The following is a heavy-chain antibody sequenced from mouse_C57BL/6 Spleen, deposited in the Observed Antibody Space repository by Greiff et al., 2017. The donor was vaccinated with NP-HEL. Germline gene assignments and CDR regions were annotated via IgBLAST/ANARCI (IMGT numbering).Heavy chain of an antibody. D-gene: IGHD1-1*01. J-gene: IGHJ3*01. CDR3: ARDYGRQAWFAY. CDR2: IYPGDGDT. V-gene: IGHV1-82*01. CDR1: GYAFSSSW. Sequence: VQLQQSGPELVKPGASVKISCKASGYAFSSSWMNWVKQRPGKGLEWIGRIYPGDGDTNYNGKFKGKAKLTADKSSSTAYMQLSSLTSEDSAVYFCARDYGRQAWFAYWGQGTLVTVSA.